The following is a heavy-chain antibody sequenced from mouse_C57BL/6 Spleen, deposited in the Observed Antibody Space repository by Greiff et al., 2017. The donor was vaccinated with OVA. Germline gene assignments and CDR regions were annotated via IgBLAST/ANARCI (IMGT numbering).Heavy chain of an antibody. Sequence: VQLQQSGPELVKPGASVKISCKASGYAFSSSWMNWVKQRPGKGLEWIGRIYPGDGDTNYNGKFKGKAILTADKSSSTAYMELRSLTSEDSAVYYCTRGELSRFDYWGQGTTLTVSS. CDR3: TRGELSRFDY. CDR1: GYAFSSSW. J-gene: IGHJ2*01. CDR2: IYPGDGDT. D-gene: IGHD1-1*02. V-gene: IGHV1-82*01.